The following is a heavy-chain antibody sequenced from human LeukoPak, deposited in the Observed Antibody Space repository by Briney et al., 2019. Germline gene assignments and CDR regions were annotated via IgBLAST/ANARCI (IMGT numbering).Heavy chain of an antibody. CDR2: INHSGST. Sequence: PSETLSLTCAVYGGSFSGYYWSWIRQPPGKGLEWIGEINHSGSTNYNPSLKSRVTISVDTSKNQFSLKLSSVTAAHTAVYYCARGAGYSSPNWFDPWGQGTLVTVSS. J-gene: IGHJ5*02. CDR3: ARGAGYSSPNWFDP. V-gene: IGHV4-34*01. CDR1: GGSFSGYY. D-gene: IGHD6-13*01.